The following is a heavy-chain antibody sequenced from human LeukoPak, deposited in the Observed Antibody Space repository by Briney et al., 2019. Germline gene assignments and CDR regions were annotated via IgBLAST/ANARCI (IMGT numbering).Heavy chain of an antibody. Sequence: SXXTFXXXGMHWVRQAPGKGLEWVAFIRYDGNNKYYGDSVKXRFTISRDNAKNSLYMQMNSLRDEDTGVYYCXXXAAXMDVWGKGITVTVSS. V-gene: IGHV3-30*02. D-gene: IGHD2-15*01. CDR2: IRYDGNNK. CDR1: XXTFXXXG. CDR3: XXXAAXMDV. J-gene: IGHJ6*03.